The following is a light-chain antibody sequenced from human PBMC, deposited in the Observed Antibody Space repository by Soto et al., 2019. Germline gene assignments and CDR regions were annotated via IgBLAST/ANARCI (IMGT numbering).Light chain of an antibody. CDR3: QQLNSYPIT. V-gene: IGKV1-9*01. Sequence: IQLTQSTSSLSASVGDRVTITCRASQGISSYLAWYQQKPGKAPKLLIYAASTLQSGVPSRFSGGGSGADFTLTISSLQPEDFATYYCQQLNSYPITLGQGTRLDIK. CDR1: QGISSY. J-gene: IGKJ5*01. CDR2: AAS.